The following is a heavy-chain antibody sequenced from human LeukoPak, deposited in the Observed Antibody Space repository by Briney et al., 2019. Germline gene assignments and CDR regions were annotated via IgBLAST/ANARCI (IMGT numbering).Heavy chain of an antibody. V-gene: IGHV3-23*01. D-gene: IGHD6-19*01. CDR3: AIPTGLTVTGPDH. J-gene: IGHJ1*01. CDR1: GFTFRSYA. CDR2: IGGSGADT. Sequence: GGSLRLSCAASGFTFRSYAMSWVRQAPGKGLEWVAAIGGSGADTCYADSVRGRFTISRDNSKNTLSLHMNSLRVDDTAVYYCAIPTGLTVTGPDHWGQGTLVTVSS.